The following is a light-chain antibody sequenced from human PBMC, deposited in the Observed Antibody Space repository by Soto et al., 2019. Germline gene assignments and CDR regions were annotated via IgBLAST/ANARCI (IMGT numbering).Light chain of an antibody. J-gene: IGLJ3*02. V-gene: IGLV2-14*01. CDR1: SSDIGYYKY. Sequence: QSALTQPASVSGSPGQSITISCTGTSSDIGYYKYVSWYQHLPGKAPKLMIYEVSDRPSGVSNRFSGSKSGNTASLTISGLQPEDEADYYCSSYTTTSAWVFGGGTKLTVL. CDR3: SSYTTTSAWV. CDR2: EVS.